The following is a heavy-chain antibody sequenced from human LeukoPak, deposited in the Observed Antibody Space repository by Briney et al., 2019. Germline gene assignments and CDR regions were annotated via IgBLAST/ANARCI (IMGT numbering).Heavy chain of an antibody. J-gene: IGHJ4*02. CDR3: ARGTYSSGWYPHYFDY. Sequence: GGSLRLSCVASGFTFSDYWMSWVRQAPGKGLEWVANIKQDGSDKYYADSMKGRFTISRENAKDSLYLQMNSLRAEDTAVYFCARGTYSSGWYPHYFDYWGQGTLVTVSS. CDR2: IKQDGSDK. V-gene: IGHV3-7*03. D-gene: IGHD6-19*01. CDR1: GFTFSDYW.